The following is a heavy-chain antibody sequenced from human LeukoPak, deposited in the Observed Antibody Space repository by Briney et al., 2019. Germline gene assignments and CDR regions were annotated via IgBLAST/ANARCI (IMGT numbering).Heavy chain of an antibody. CDR1: GFTFSSYE. D-gene: IGHD2-2*01. J-gene: IGHJ4*02. Sequence: PGGSLRLSCAASGFTFSSYEMNWVRQAPGKGLEWVSYISSSGTAIYYADSVKGRFTISRDTAKNSLYLQMNSLRAEDTAVYYCARHFCSSTSCSNWGQGTLVTVSS. CDR2: ISSSGTAI. CDR3: ARHFCSSTSCSN. V-gene: IGHV3-48*03.